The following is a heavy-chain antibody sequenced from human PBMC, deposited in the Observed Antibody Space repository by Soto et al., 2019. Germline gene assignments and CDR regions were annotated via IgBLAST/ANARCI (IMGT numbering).Heavy chain of an antibody. CDR2: ISDGGAT. J-gene: IGHJ4*02. CDR1: GFLVPGCF. V-gene: IGHV3-66*01. D-gene: IGHD3-3*01. Sequence: EMQLVESGGGLVQPGGSLRLSCAASGFLVPGCFMAWVRQAPGKGLEWVSVISDGGATFYGQSVKGRFTISRDMSKNTMSLQMNILRAVDTAVYYCAREDLGGAYDFWHGGQGALVIVSS. CDR3: AREDLGGAYDFWH.